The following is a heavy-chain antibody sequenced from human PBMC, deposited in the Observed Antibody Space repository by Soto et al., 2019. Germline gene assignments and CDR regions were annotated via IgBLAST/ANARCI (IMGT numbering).Heavy chain of an antibody. CDR1: GYSFTSYW. CDR2: IYPGDSDT. CDR3: AASIFYYGMDV. Sequence: PGESLKISCKGSGYSFTSYWIGWVRQMPGKGLEWMGIIYPGDSDTRYSPSFQGQVTTSADKSITTTYLRWTSLKASDTAIYYCAASIFYYGMDVWGQGTTVTVSS. J-gene: IGHJ6*02. V-gene: IGHV5-51*01.